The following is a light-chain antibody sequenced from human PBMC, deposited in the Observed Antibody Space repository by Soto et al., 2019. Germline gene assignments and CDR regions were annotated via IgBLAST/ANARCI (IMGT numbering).Light chain of an antibody. CDR3: QQRNSWPLT. CDR1: QSVSSSY. CDR2: GAS. V-gene: IGKV3D-20*02. J-gene: IGKJ4*01. Sequence: EIVMTQSPGTLSVSPGERATLSCRASQSVSSSYLAWYQQKPGQAPRLLIYGASSRATGIPDRFSGSGSGTDFTLTISSLEPEDFAFYYCQQRNSWPLTFGGGTKVDIK.